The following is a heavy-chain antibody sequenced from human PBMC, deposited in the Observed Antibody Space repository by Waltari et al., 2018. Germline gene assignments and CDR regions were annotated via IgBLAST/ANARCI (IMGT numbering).Heavy chain of an antibody. Sequence: EVQLVESGGGLVQPGGSLRLSCEASGFTVSSNYMSWVRQAPGKGLEGVSVIYRGGRTYYADSVKGRCTISRDNSKNTLYLQMNSLRAEDTALYYCAKGGGRDSGYAFDYWGQGTLVTVSS. CDR1: GFTVSSNY. V-gene: IGHV3-66*02. CDR2: IYRGGRT. J-gene: IGHJ4*02. D-gene: IGHD5-12*01. CDR3: AKGGGRDSGYAFDY.